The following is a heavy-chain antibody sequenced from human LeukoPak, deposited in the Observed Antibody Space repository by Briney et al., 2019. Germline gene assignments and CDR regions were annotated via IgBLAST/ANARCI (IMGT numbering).Heavy chain of an antibody. CDR1: GFTFSDYY. J-gene: IGHJ4*02. V-gene: IGHV3-11*01. CDR2: ISSSGSTI. Sequence: GGSLRLSCAASGFTFSDYYMSGLRQAPGKGLEWVSYISSSGSTIYYADSVKGRFTISRDNAKNSLYLQMNSLRAEDTAVYYCARGTLRYFDWLLYGPLDYWGQGTLVTVSS. CDR3: ARGTLRYFDWLLYGPLDY. D-gene: IGHD3-9*01.